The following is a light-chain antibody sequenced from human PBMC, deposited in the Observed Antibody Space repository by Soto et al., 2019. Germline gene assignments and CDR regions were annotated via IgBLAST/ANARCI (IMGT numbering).Light chain of an antibody. Sequence: QSVLTQPPSVSGAPGQRVTISCTGSSSNIGAGYDVHWYQQFPGTAPKLLIYANNNRPSGVPDRFSASKSGTSASLAITGLQADDEADYYCQSYHTNLRGVFGTGTKLTVL. CDR2: ANN. CDR3: QSYHTNLRGV. V-gene: IGLV1-40*01. J-gene: IGLJ1*01. CDR1: SSNIGAGYD.